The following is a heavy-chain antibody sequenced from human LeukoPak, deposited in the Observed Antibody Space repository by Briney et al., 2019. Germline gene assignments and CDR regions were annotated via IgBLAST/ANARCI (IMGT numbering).Heavy chain of an antibody. D-gene: IGHD3-22*01. J-gene: IGHJ3*02. CDR3: ARDRDSSGYYHAPDAFDI. CDR2: ISAYNGNT. Sequence: ASVKVSCKASGYTFTSCGISWVRQAPGQGLEWMGWISAYNGNTNYAQKLQGRVTMTTDTSTSTAYMELRSLRSDDTAVYYCARDRDSSGYYHAPDAFDIWGQGTMVTVSS. V-gene: IGHV1-18*01. CDR1: GYTFTSCG.